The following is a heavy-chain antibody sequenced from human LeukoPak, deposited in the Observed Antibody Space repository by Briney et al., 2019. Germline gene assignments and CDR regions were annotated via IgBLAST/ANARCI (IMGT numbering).Heavy chain of an antibody. CDR3: ARHGSGSYYWNYYYYGMDV. J-gene: IGHJ6*02. CDR2: IYYSGST. D-gene: IGHD3-10*01. Sequence: SETLSLTXXXSGXXISSSSYYWGWIRQPPGKGLEWIGSIYYSGSTYYNPSLKSRVTISVDTSKNQFSLKLSSVTAADTAVYYCARHGSGSYYWNYYYYGMDVWGQGTTVTVSS. CDR1: GXXISSSSYY. V-gene: IGHV4-39*01.